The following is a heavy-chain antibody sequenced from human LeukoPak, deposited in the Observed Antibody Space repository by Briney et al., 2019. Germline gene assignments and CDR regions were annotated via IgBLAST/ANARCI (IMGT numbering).Heavy chain of an antibody. CDR1: GFTFSSYS. CDR2: ISSSSSTI. D-gene: IGHD2-2*01. J-gene: IGHJ4*02. V-gene: IGHV3-48*01. CDR3: AGLGTIYCSTTSCHSQFDY. Sequence: GGSLRLSCAASGFTFSSYSMNWVRQAPGKGLEWVSYISSSSSTIYYADSVKGRFTISRDNAKNSLYLQMNSLRAEDTAVYYCAGLGTIYCSTTSCHSQFDYWGQGTLVTVSS.